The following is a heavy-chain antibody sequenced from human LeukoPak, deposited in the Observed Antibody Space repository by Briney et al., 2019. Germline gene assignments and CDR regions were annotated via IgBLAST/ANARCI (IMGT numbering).Heavy chain of an antibody. CDR2: ISYDGSNK. CDR3: ANGDSGYDSTGFDY. Sequence: GGSLRLSCAASGFTFSSYGMHWVRQAPGKGLEWVAVISYDGSNKYYADSVKGRFTVSRDNSKNTLYLQMNSLRAEDTAVYYCANGDSGYDSTGFDYWGQGTLVTVSS. J-gene: IGHJ4*02. V-gene: IGHV3-30*18. D-gene: IGHD5-12*01. CDR1: GFTFSSYG.